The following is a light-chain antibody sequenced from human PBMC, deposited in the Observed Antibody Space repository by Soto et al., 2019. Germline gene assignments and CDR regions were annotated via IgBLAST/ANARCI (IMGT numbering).Light chain of an antibody. CDR3: QQSYSSPFT. V-gene: IGKV1-39*01. CDR1: QSISSY. Sequence: DIHMTQSPSSLSASVGDRVTITCRASQSISSYLNWYQQKPGKAPNLLIYAASSLQSGVPSKFSGSGSGTDFTLTICSLQPEDFATYYCQQSYSSPFTFGPGTKVDIK. CDR2: AAS. J-gene: IGKJ3*01.